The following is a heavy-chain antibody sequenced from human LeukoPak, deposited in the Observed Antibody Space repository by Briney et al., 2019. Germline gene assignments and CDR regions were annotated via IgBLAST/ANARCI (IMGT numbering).Heavy chain of an antibody. CDR1: GGSISSYY. Sequence: PSETLSLTCTVSGGSISSYYWSWIRQPPGKGPEWIGYIYYSGSTNYNPSLKSRVTISVDTSKNQFSLKLSSVTAADTAVYYCARLGDYYDSSGYYRIHYWYFDLWGRGTLVTVSS. CDR3: ARLGDYYDSSGYYRIHYWYFDL. V-gene: IGHV4-59*08. CDR2: IYYSGST. J-gene: IGHJ2*01. D-gene: IGHD3-22*01.